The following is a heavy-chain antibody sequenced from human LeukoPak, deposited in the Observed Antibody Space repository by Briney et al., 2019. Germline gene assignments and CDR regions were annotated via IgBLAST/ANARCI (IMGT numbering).Heavy chain of an antibody. Sequence: SWVRQAPGKGLEWVGYIYYSGSTYYNPSLKSRVTISVDTSKNQFSLKLSSVTAADTAVYYCARVVIANPGFDYWGQGTLVTVSS. CDR3: ARVVIANPGFDY. D-gene: IGHD3-16*02. CDR2: IYYSGST. J-gene: IGHJ4*02. V-gene: IGHV4-31*02.